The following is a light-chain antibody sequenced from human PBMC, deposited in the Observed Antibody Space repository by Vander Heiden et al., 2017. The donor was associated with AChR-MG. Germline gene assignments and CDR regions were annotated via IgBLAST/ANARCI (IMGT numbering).Light chain of an antibody. CDR3: QQYDNWPPWT. CDR2: GAS. J-gene: IGKJ1*01. V-gene: IGKV3-15*01. Sequence: EIVMTQSPATLSVSPGERATLSCRASLSGSSNLAWYQQKPGQAPRLLIYGASTRATGITTRFSGSGSGTEFTLTISSLQSEDFAVYYCQQYDNWPPWTFGQGTKVEIK. CDR1: LSGSSN.